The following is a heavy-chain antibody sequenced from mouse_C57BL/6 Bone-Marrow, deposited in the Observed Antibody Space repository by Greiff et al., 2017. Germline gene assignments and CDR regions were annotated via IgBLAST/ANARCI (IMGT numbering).Heavy chain of an antibody. J-gene: IGHJ2*01. CDR3: ARQIYDGYYVDC. V-gene: IGHV5-9*01. Sequence: EVKLMESGGGLVKPGGSLKLSCAASGFTFSSYTMSWVRQTPEKRLEWVATISGGGGNTYYPDSVKGRFTISRDNAKNTLYLQMSSLRSEDTALYYCARQIYDGYYVDCWGQGTTLTVSS. D-gene: IGHD2-3*01. CDR2: ISGGGGNT. CDR1: GFTFSSYT.